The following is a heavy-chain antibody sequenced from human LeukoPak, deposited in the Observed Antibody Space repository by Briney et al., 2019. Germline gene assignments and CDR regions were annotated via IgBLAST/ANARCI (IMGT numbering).Heavy chain of an antibody. D-gene: IGHD2-15*01. CDR2: VDPSDSYT. Sequence: GESLQISCKGSGYSFTSYWISWVRQMPGKGLEWMGRVDPSDSYTNYSPSFQGHVTISADKSISTAYLQWSSLKASDTAMYYCATGGSCSGGSCYSGSWSDPWGQGTLVTVSS. V-gene: IGHV5-10-1*01. CDR1: GYSFTSYW. CDR3: ATGGSCSGGSCYSGSWSDP. J-gene: IGHJ5*02.